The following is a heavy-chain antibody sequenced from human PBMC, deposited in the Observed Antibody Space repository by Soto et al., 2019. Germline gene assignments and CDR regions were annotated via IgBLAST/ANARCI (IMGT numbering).Heavy chain of an antibody. CDR1: GFTVSSNY. CDR2: IYSGGST. J-gene: IGHJ6*02. Sequence: GGSLRLSCAASGFTVSSNYMSWVRQAPGKGLEWVSVIYSGGSTYYADSVKGRFTISRDNSKNTLYLQMNSLRAEDTAVYYCARDGIAAAGTPPYYYYGMDVWGQGTTVTVSS. D-gene: IGHD6-13*01. V-gene: IGHV3-53*01. CDR3: ARDGIAAAGTPPYYYYGMDV.